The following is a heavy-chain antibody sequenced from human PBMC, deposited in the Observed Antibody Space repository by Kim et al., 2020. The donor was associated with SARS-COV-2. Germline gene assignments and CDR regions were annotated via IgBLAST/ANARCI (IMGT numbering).Heavy chain of an antibody. V-gene: IGHV3-11*06. Sequence: KGRFAISRDNAKNSLYLQMTSLRAEDTAVYYCARDRNNDQYGDLYFDSWGQGTLVTVSS. J-gene: IGHJ4*02. D-gene: IGHD4-17*01. CDR3: ARDRNNDQYGDLYFDS.